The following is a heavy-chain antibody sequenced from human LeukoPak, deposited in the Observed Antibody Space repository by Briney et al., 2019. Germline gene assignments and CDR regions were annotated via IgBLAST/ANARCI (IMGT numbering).Heavy chain of an antibody. J-gene: IGHJ5*02. D-gene: IGHD6-13*01. Sequence: SVKVSFKASGGTFSSYAISWVRQAPGQGLEWMGGIIPIFVTANYAQKFQGRVTITADESTSTAYMELSSLRSEDTAVYYCARGGWSGDSSSWFPSWFDPWGQGTLVTVSS. CDR1: GGTFSSYA. V-gene: IGHV1-69*13. CDR2: IIPIFVTA. CDR3: ARGGWSGDSSSWFPSWFDP.